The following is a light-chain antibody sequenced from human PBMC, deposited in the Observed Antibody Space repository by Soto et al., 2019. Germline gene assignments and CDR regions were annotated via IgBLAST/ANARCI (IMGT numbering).Light chain of an antibody. CDR3: SSYTSSNPYV. CDR1: SSDIGGYNY. V-gene: IGLV2-14*01. CDR2: EVS. J-gene: IGLJ1*01. Sequence: QSALTQPASVSGSPGQSITISCTGTSSDIGGYNYVSWYQQHPGKAPQLMISEVSNRPSGVSNRFSGSKSGNTASLTISGLQAEDEADYYCSSYTSSNPYVFGAGTKLTVL.